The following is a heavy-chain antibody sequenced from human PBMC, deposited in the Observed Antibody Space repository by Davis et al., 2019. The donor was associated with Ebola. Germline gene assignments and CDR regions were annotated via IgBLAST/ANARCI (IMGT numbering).Heavy chain of an antibody. CDR2: ISAYNGNT. Sequence: ASVKVSCKASGYTFTSYGISWVRQAPGQGLEWMGWISAYNGNTNYAQKLQGRVTMTTDTSTSTAYMELRSLRSDDTAVYYCAREVSLLAAGTSYYYYYGMDVWGQGTTVTVSS. V-gene: IGHV1-18*01. CDR1: GYTFTSYG. J-gene: IGHJ6*02. CDR3: AREVSLLAAGTSYYYYYGMDV. D-gene: IGHD6-13*01.